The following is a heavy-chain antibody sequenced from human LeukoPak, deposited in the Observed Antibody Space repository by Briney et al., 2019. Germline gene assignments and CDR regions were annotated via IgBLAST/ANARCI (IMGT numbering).Heavy chain of an antibody. J-gene: IGHJ6*03. CDR1: GGTFSSYA. CDR3: ARDASRKQLDYYYYYMDV. D-gene: IGHD6-6*01. V-gene: IGHV1-69*04. CDR2: IIPILGIA. Sequence: AASVKVSCKASGGTFSSYAISWVRQAPGQGLEWMGRIIPILGIANYAQKFQGRVTITADKSTSTAYMELSSLRPEDTAVYYCARDASRKQLDYYYYYMDVWGKGTTVTVSS.